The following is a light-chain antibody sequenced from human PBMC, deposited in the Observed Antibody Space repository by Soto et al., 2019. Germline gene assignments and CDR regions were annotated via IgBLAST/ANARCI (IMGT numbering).Light chain of an antibody. CDR1: QGINNY. J-gene: IGKJ2*01. V-gene: IGKV1-33*01. Sequence: DIQMTQSPSSLSASVGDRVTITCQASQGINNYLIWYQQKPGKAPKLLIYDASSLQTGVPSRFSEAPSETHYTFTNSSLQLEDVATSYCKQYYNLPPTFCHGTKPEIK. CDR3: KQYYNLPPT. CDR2: DAS.